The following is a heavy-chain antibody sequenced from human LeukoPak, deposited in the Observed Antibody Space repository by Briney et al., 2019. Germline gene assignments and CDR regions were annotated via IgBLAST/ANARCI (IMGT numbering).Heavy chain of an antibody. Sequence: SGPTLVNPTQTLTLTCTFSGFSLSTSGVCVSWIRQPPGKALEWLARIAWDDDTYYSTSLKTRLTISKDTSKNQVVLIMTNMDPVDTATYYCARIYSSGWSNDYWGQGTLVTVSS. D-gene: IGHD6-19*01. CDR2: IAWDDDT. V-gene: IGHV2-70*11. CDR3: ARIYSSGWSNDY. CDR1: GFSLSTSGVC. J-gene: IGHJ4*02.